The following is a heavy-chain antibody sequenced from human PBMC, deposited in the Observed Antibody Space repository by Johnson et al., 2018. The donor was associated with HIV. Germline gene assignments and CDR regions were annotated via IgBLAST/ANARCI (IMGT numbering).Heavy chain of an antibody. V-gene: IGHV3-11*04. CDR1: GFTFSDYY. D-gene: IGHD1-26*01. J-gene: IGHJ3*01. CDR2: LSGGGSAI. CDR3: ARDRVGATAFDV. Sequence: QMLLVESGGGLVKPGGSLRLSCAVSGFTFSDYYMSWIRQAPGKGLEWISYLSGGGSAIYYADSVRGRFTISRDNAKTSLYLQMNSLRAEDTAVYYCARDRVGATAFDVWGQGTLVTVSS.